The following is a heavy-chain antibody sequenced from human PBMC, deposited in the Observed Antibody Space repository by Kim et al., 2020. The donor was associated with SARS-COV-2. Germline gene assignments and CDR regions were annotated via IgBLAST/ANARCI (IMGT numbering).Heavy chain of an antibody. CDR2: IYPGDSDT. J-gene: IGHJ6*02. V-gene: IGHV5-51*01. CDR1: GYSFTSYW. D-gene: IGHD2-15*01. Sequence: GESLKISCKGSGYSFTSYWIGWVRQMPGKGLEWMGIIYPGDSDTRYSPSFQGQVTISADKSISTAYLQWSSLKASDTAMYYCARHSQLEVVVAAITYGMDVWGQGTTVTVSS. CDR3: ARHSQLEVVVAAITYGMDV.